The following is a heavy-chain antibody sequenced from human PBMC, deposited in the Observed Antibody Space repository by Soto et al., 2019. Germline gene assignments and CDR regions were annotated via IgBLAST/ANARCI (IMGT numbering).Heavy chain of an antibody. CDR3: ARGTYYYDSSGYYWDYYYGMDV. J-gene: IGHJ6*02. CDR2: INAGNGNT. Sequence: GASVKVSCKASGYTFTSYAMHWVRQGPGQRLEWKGRINAGNGNTKYSQKFQGRVTITRDTSASTAYMELSSLRSEDTAVYYCARGTYYYDSSGYYWDYYYGMDVWGQGTTVTVSS. CDR1: GYTFTSYA. D-gene: IGHD3-22*01. V-gene: IGHV1-3*01.